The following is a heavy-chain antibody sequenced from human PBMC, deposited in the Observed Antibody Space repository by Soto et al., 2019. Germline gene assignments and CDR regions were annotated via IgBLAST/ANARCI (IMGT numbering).Heavy chain of an antibody. D-gene: IGHD2-21*01. V-gene: IGHV3-74*01. CDR2: INSDGSTT. CDR1: GFTFSSYW. J-gene: IGHJ6*02. Sequence: EVQLVESGGGLVQPGGSLRLSCAASGFTFSSYWMNWVRQAPGKGLVWVSRINSDGSTTGYVDSVKGRFTISRDNAKNTLYLQMNSLRAEDTAVYYCARRDQIAYYYGMHVWGQGTTVTVSS. CDR3: ARRDQIAYYYGMHV.